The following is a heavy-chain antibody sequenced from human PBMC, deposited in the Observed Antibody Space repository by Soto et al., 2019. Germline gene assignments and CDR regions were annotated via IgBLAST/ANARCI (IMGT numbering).Heavy chain of an antibody. D-gene: IGHD4-17*01. V-gene: IGHV4-59*01. CDR1: GGSINSYY. CDR3: ARVTTVTQLFDY. CDR2: IYYSGST. J-gene: IGHJ4*02. Sequence: PSETLSLTCTVSGGSINSYYWSWIRQPPGKGLEWIGYIYYSGSTNYNPSLKSRVTISVDTSKNQFSLKLSSVTAADTAVYYCARVTTVTQLFDYWGQGTLVTVSS.